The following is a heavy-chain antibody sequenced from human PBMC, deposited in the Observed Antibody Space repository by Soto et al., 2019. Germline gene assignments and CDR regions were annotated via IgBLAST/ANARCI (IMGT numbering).Heavy chain of an antibody. Sequence: QAQRKGLVWVSRINTDGSDTSYADSVKGRFTISRDNAKNTLYLQMNSLRAEDTAVYYCAKAGYGSGSYYTLSFDYWGQGSLVTVSS. CDR2: INTDGSDT. J-gene: IGHJ4*02. D-gene: IGHD3-10*01. V-gene: IGHV3-74*01. CDR3: AKAGYGSGSYYTLSFDY.